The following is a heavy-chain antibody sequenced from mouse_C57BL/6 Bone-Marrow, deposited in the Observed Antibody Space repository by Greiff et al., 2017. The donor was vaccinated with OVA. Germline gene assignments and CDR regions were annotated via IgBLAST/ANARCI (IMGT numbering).Heavy chain of an antibody. CDR2: INPSSGYT. V-gene: IGHV1-7*01. CDR1: GYTFTSYW. CDR3: ARWLLLDY. D-gene: IGHD1-2*01. J-gene: IGHJ2*01. Sequence: QVQLQQSGAELAKPGASVKLSCKASGYTFTSYWMHWVKQRPGQGLEWIGYINPSSGYTKYNQKFKDKATLTADKFSSTAYMQLSSLTYEDSAVYYCARWLLLDYWGQGTTLTVSS.